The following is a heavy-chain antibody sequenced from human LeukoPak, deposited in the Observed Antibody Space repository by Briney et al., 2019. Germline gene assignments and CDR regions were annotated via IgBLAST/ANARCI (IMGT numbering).Heavy chain of an antibody. V-gene: IGHV4-59*01. CDR3: ARSTFGDYSFDY. CDR1: GGSFSGYY. D-gene: IGHD3-3*01. CDR2: IFHSGST. Sequence: PSETLSLTCAVYGGSFSGYYWGWIRQPPGKGLEWIGYIFHSGSTNSNPSLKSRVSISVDTSKNQFSLNLRFVTAADTAVYYCARSTFGDYSFDYWGQGTLVTVSS. J-gene: IGHJ4*02.